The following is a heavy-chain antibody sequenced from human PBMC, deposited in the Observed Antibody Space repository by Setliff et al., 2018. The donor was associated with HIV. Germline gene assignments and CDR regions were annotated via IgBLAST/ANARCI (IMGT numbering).Heavy chain of an antibody. Sequence: SETLSLTCTVSGYSISSGYYWGWIRQPPGKGLEWIGSIYHSGSTYYNPSLKSRVTISVDTSKNQFSLKLSSVTAADTAVYYCARNLGAAVFYYFDYWGQGTMVTVSS. V-gene: IGHV4-38-2*02. CDR1: GYSISSGYY. CDR2: IYHSGST. CDR3: ARNLGAAVFYYFDY. J-gene: IGHJ4*03. D-gene: IGHD6-13*01.